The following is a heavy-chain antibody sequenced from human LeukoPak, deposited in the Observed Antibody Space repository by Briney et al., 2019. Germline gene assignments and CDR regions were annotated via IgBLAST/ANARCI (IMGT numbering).Heavy chain of an antibody. CDR3: ARGKSGVVDY. Sequence: GGSLRLSCADSGFTFSPYWMHWVRQAPGKGLVWVSRINGDGSSTSYADSVKGRVTISRDNAKNTLYLQMNSLRAEDTAVFYCARGKSGVVDYWGQGTLVTVSS. J-gene: IGHJ4*02. CDR2: INGDGSST. D-gene: IGHD3-3*01. CDR1: GFTFSPYW. V-gene: IGHV3-74*01.